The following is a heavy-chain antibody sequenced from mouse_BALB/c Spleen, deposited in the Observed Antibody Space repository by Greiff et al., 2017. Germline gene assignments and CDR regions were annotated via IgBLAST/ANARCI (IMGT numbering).Heavy chain of an antibody. J-gene: IGHJ2*01. CDR1: GFTFSSYA. V-gene: IGHV5-6-5*01. CDR2: ISSGGST. D-gene: IGHD1-1*01. CDR3: ARDQALYYGSSYDY. Sequence: EVKLMESGGGLVKPGGSLKLSCAASGFTFSSYAMSWVRQTPEKRLEWVASISSGGSTYYPDSVKGRFTIARDNARNILYLQMSSLRSEDTAMYYCARDQALYYGSSYDYWGQGTTLTVSS.